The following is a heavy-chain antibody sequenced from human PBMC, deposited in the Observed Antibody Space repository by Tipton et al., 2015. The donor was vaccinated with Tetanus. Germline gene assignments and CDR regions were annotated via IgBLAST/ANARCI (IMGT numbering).Heavy chain of an antibody. CDR1: GASISSGGYF. CDR3: ARDQGGGRVVRLNWFDP. Sequence: TLSLTCSVSGASISSGGYFWNWIRHRPGKGLEWIGYIYYSGSTFYNPSLKSRVTISVDTSNNQFSLRLSSVTAADTGVYYCARDQGGGRVVRLNWFDPWGQGTLVTVSS. V-gene: IGHV4-31*03. CDR2: IYYSGST. D-gene: IGHD6-6*01. J-gene: IGHJ5*02.